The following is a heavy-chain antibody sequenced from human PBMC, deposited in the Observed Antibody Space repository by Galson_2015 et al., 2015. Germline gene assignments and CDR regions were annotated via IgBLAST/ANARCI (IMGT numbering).Heavy chain of an antibody. V-gene: IGHV2-70*01. CDR1: GFSLRTSGMC. CDR3: ARATMLQGVYKWFDP. J-gene: IGHJ5*02. Sequence: PALVTPTQTLTLPCTFSGFSLRTSGMCMSWIRQPPGKAPEWLALIDWDDDKQYTTSLKTRLTISKDTSKNQVVLTMTNMDPEDTATYYCARATMLQGVYKWFDPWGQGTLVTVSS. CDR2: IDWDDDK. D-gene: IGHD3-16*01.